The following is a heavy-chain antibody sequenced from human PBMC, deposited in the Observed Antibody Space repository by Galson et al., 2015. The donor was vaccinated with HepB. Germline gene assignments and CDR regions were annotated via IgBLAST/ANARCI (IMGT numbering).Heavy chain of an antibody. Sequence: SLRLSCAASGFTFSSYSMNWVRQTPGKGLEWVSSISSSNTYIYYAESVKGRFTISRDNAKSSLSLQMNSLRAEDTAVYYCARDLAYCGGDCYTGLAFDIWGQGTMVTVSS. CDR1: GFTFSSYS. CDR3: ARDLAYCGGDCYTGLAFDI. D-gene: IGHD2-21*02. CDR2: ISSSNTYI. V-gene: IGHV3-21*06. J-gene: IGHJ3*02.